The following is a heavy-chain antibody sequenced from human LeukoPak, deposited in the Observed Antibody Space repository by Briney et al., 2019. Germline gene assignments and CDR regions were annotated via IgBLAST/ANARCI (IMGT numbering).Heavy chain of an antibody. Sequence: SQTLSLTCTVSGGSISSGSYYWSWIRQPAGKGLEWIGRIYTSGSTNYNPSLKSRVTISVDTSKNQFSLKLSSVTAADTAVYYCARVIREAGLTAMVRGVDWFDPWGQGTLVTVSS. CDR1: GGSISSGSYY. J-gene: IGHJ5*02. CDR3: ARVIREAGLTAMVRGVDWFDP. CDR2: IYTSGST. V-gene: IGHV4-61*02. D-gene: IGHD3-10*01.